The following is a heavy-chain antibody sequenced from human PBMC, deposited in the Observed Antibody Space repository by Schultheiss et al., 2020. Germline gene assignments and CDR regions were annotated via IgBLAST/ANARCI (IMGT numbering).Heavy chain of an antibody. CDR1: GGSVSSGSYY. CDR2: IYYSGST. D-gene: IGHD3-10*01. V-gene: IGHV4-61*01. CDR3: ASGVGSYYFGY. Sequence: SETLSLTCTVSGGSVSSGSYYWSWLRQPPGKGLEWIGYIYYSGSTNYNPSLKSRVTISVDTSKNQFSLKLNSVTAADTAVYYCASGVGSYYFGYWGQGTLVTVSS. J-gene: IGHJ4*02.